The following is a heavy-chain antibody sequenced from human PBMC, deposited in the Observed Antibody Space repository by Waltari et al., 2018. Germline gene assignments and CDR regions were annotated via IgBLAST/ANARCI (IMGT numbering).Heavy chain of an antibody. CDR1: GFTFSSYA. Sequence: EVQLVESGGGLVQPGGSLRLSCAASGFTFSSYAMSWVRQAPGKGLEWVSAISGSGGSTSYAQKCQGRVTMTRDTSTSTVYMELSSLRSEDTAVYYWARQGDCGGDCFYYFDYWGQGTLVTVSS. J-gene: IGHJ4*02. V-gene: IGHV3-23*04. CDR3: ARQGDCGGDCFYYFDY. D-gene: IGHD2-21*02. CDR2: ISGSGGST.